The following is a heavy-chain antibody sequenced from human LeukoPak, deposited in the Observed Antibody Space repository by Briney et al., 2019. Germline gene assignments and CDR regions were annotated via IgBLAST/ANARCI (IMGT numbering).Heavy chain of an antibody. CDR2: ISGSGGST. J-gene: IGHJ5*02. V-gene: IGHV3-23*01. D-gene: IGHD3-3*01. Sequence: GSLRLSCAASGFTFSSYAMSWVRQAPGKGLEWVSAISGSGGSTYYADSVKGRFTISRDNSKNTLYLQMNSLRAEDTAVYYCAKGGVLRLGFAPWGQGTLVTVSS. CDR1: GFTFSSYA. CDR3: AKGGVLRLGFAP.